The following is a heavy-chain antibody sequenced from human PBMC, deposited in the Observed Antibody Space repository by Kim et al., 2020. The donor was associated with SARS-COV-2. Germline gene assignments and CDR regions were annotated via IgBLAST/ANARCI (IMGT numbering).Heavy chain of an antibody. J-gene: IGHJ4*02. CDR3: AKFSSTNSYVDY. D-gene: IGHD5-18*01. CDR1: GFTFSSYG. CDR2: ISYDGSNK. V-gene: IGHV3-30*18. Sequence: GGSLRLSCAASGFTFSSYGMHWVRQAPGKGLEWVAVISYDGSNKYYADSVKGRFTISRDNSKNTLYLQMNSLRAEDTAVYYCAKFSSTNSYVDYWGQGTL.